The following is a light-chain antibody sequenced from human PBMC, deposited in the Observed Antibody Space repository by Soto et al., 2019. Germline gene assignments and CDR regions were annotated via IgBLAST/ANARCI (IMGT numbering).Light chain of an antibody. J-gene: IGLJ2*01. V-gene: IGLV2-23*01. Sequence: QLVLTQPASVSGSPGQSITISCTGTNSDVGSYNLVSWYQQHPGKVPKLMIFEGSQRPSGVSNRFSGSKSGNTASLTISGLQAEDEADYYCCSYAGGTTPVVLGGGTKVTVL. CDR1: NSDVGSYNL. CDR2: EGS. CDR3: CSYAGGTTPVV.